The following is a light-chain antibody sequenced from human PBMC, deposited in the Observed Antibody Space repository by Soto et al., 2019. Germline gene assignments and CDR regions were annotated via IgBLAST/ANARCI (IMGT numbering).Light chain of an antibody. V-gene: IGKV1-5*03. Sequence: DIQMTQSPSTLSASVGDRVTITCRASQSISSWLAWYPQKPGKAPKLLIYKASSLESGVPSRFSGSGSGTEFTLTISSLQPDDFATYYCQQYNSYPYTFGQATKLEIK. CDR2: KAS. CDR3: QQYNSYPYT. CDR1: QSISSW. J-gene: IGKJ2*01.